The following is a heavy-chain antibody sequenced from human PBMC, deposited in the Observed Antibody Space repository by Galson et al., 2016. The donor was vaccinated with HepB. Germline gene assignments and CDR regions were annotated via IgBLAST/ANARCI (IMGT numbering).Heavy chain of an antibody. Sequence: SETLSLTCSVSGGSISSRNWWSWVRQSPGKGLEWIGEIFHSGETNYNPSLKDRVTLSIDESRSQFSLELRSMTAADTALYFWARDCSGGSCPTGGYDVFDFWGQGTTVLVSS. J-gene: IGHJ3*01. CDR3: ARDCSGGSCPTGGYDVFDF. CDR1: GGSISSRNW. D-gene: IGHD2-15*01. V-gene: IGHV4-4*02. CDR2: IFHSGET.